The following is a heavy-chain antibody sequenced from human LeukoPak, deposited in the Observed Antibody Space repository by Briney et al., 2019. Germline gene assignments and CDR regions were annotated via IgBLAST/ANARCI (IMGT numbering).Heavy chain of an antibody. CDR3: RYYYGSGSAVYYFDY. V-gene: IGHV3-23*01. J-gene: IGHJ4*02. CDR1: GFTFSSYA. Sequence: QAGGSLRLSCAASGFTFSSYAMSWVRQAPGKGLEWVSAISGSGGSTYYADSVKGRFTISRDNSKNTLYLQMNSLRAEDTAVYYCRYYYGSGSAVYYFDYWGQGTLVTVSS. CDR2: ISGSGGST. D-gene: IGHD3-10*01.